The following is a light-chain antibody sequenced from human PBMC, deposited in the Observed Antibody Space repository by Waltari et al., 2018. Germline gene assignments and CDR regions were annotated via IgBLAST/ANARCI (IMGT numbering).Light chain of an antibody. J-gene: IGKJ2*01. CDR2: AAV. CDR1: ESIINY. V-gene: IGKV1-39*01. CDR3: QQSYNTPYT. Sequence: DIQMTQSPSSLSASVGDRVNITCRASESIINYLNWYQQKPGKAPKLLIYAAVSLQSGVPSGFSGSGSGTDFTRTISSLQVEDFATYYCQQSYNTPYTFGQGTKLDIK.